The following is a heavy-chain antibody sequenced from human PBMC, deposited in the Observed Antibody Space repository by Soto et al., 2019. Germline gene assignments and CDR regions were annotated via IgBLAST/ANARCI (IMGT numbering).Heavy chain of an antibody. CDR2: IWYDGSNK. CDR1: GFTFSSCG. CDR3: ARGIAVAVSYAFDI. J-gene: IGHJ3*02. D-gene: IGHD6-19*01. Sequence: GSLRLSCAASGFTFSSCGMHWVRQAPGKGLEWVAVIWYDGSNKYYADSVKGRFTISRDNSKNTLYLQMNSLRAEDTAVYYCARGIAVAVSYAFDIWGQGTMVTVSS. V-gene: IGHV3-33*01.